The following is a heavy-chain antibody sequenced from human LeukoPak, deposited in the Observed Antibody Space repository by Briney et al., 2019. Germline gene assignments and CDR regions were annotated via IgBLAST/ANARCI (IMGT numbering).Heavy chain of an antibody. CDR1: GYTFTDYS. CDR2: IDPSRGGT. V-gene: IGHV1-2*02. J-gene: IGHJ4*02. CDR3: ARKGSDSSGSIDH. D-gene: IGHD3-22*01. Sequence: ASLKVSCKASGYTFTDYSVHWVRQAPGQGLEWMGWIDPSRGGTNYAQNFQGRVTMTRDTSIRTTYMELSRLTSEDTAVYYCARKGSDSSGSIDHWGQGTLVTVSS.